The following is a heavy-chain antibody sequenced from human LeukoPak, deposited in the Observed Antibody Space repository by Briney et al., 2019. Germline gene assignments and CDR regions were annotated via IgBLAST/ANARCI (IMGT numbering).Heavy chain of an antibody. Sequence: PPGGSLRLSCAASGFTFEDYGMSWVRQAPGKGLEWVSGINWNGGSTGYADSVKGRFTISRDNAKNSLYLQMNSMRAEDTALYYCARVGTYYDILAGYYSTYFDYWGQGTLVTVSS. D-gene: IGHD3-9*01. CDR2: INWNGGST. V-gene: IGHV3-20*04. CDR3: ARVGTYYDILAGYYSTYFDY. J-gene: IGHJ4*02. CDR1: GFTFEDYG.